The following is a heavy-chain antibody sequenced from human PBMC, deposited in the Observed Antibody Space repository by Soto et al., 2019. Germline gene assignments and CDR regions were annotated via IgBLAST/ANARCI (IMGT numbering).Heavy chain of an antibody. V-gene: IGHV4-39*01. J-gene: IGHJ4*02. CDR3: ARNMGGRSSGSWYLFDF. CDR1: GGSISGSTYY. D-gene: IGHD6-13*01. CDR2: IYYIGST. Sequence: SETLSLTCTVSGGSISGSTYYWVWIRQPPGEGLGWILNIYYIGSTYYNPALMRRVTIYVDTSKNQCSLQLSSVTAADTAVYYCARNMGGRSSGSWYLFDFWGQGTLVTVSS.